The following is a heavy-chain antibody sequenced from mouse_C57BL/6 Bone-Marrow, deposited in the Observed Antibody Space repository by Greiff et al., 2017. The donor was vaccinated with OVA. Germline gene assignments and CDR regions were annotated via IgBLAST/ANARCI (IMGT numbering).Heavy chain of an antibody. J-gene: IGHJ2*01. Sequence: VQLKESGGGLVKPGGSLKLSCAASGFTFSDYGMHWVRQAPEKGLEWVAYISSGSSTIYYADTVKGRFTISRDNAKNTLFLQMTSLRSEDTAMYYCARRAGSSPNYFDYWGQGTTLTVSS. D-gene: IGHD1-1*01. CDR3: ARRAGSSPNYFDY. CDR2: ISSGSSTI. V-gene: IGHV5-17*01. CDR1: GFTFSDYG.